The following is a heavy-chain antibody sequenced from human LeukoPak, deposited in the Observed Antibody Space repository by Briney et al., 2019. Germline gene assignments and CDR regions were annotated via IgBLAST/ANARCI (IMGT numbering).Heavy chain of an antibody. CDR3: ASVLLWFGEFPRFDP. V-gene: IGHV4-30-4*01. D-gene: IGHD3-10*01. Sequence: SQTLSLTCTVSGGSISSGDYYWSWIRQPPGKGLEWIGYIYYSGSTYYNPSLKSRVTISVDKSKNQFSLKLSSVTAADTAVYYCASVLLWFGEFPRFDPWGQGTLVTISS. CDR2: IYYSGST. CDR1: GGSISSGDYY. J-gene: IGHJ5*02.